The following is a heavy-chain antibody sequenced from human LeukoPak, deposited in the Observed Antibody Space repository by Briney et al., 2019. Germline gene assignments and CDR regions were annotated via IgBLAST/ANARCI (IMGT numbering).Heavy chain of an antibody. CDR1: GFTFSSYW. Sequence: GGSLRLSCAASGFTFSSYWMSWVRQAPGKGLEWVANIKQDGSEKYYVDSVKGRFTISRDNAKNSLYLQMNSLRAEDTALYYCARDGDTVLTRGYYYYLDVWGKGTTVTVSS. V-gene: IGHV3-7*01. D-gene: IGHD3-10*01. J-gene: IGHJ6*03. CDR2: IKQDGSEK. CDR3: ARDGDTVLTRGYYYYLDV.